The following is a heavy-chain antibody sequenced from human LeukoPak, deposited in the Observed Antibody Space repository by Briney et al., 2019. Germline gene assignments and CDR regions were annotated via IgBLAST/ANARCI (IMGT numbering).Heavy chain of an antibody. CDR2: RHHSGST. CDR3: ARGLPVTASFYFDY. CDR1: VGSINTYF. J-gene: IGHJ4*02. D-gene: IGHD2-21*02. V-gene: IGHV4-59*01. Sequence: PSETLSLTCTLSVGSINTYFWSCLPHTPGEGVECLGYRHHSGSTDYNPSLKSRVTTSLDPSKSQFSLRLTSLTSADTAVYFCARGLPVTASFYFDYWGQGTLVTVSS.